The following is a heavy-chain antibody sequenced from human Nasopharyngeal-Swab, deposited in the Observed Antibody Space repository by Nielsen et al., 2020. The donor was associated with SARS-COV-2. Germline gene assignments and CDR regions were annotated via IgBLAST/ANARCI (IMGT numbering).Heavy chain of an antibody. CDR3: ARDPTSVAGTGDYYYGMDV. CDR1: GYTFTGYY. D-gene: IGHD6-19*01. CDR2: INPNSGGT. Sequence: ASVKVSCKASGYTFTGYYMHWVRQAPGQGLEWMGRINPNSGGTNYAQKFQSRVTMTRDTSISTAYMELSRLRSDATAVYYCARDPTSVAGTGDYYYGMDVWGQGTTVTVSS. V-gene: IGHV1-2*06. J-gene: IGHJ6*02.